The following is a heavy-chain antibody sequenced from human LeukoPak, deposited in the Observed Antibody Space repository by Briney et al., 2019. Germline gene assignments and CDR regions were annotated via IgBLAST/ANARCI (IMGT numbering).Heavy chain of an antibody. J-gene: IGHJ5*02. V-gene: IGHV3-23*01. D-gene: IGHD4-17*01. CDR1: RFTFSSYA. CDR3: AKDPFTQLKVTTGA. Sequence: PGGSLRLSCAASRFTFSSYAMSWVRQAPGKGLEWVSAISGSGGSTYYADSVKGRFTISRDNSKNTLYLQMNSLRAEDTAVYYCAKDPFTQLKVTTGAWGQGTLVTVSS. CDR2: ISGSGGST.